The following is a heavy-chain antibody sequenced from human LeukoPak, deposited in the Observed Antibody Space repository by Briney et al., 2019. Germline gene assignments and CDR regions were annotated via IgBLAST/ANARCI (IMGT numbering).Heavy chain of an antibody. Sequence: GGSLRLSCAASGFTFSSYEMNWVRQAPGKGLEWVSYISSSSSTIYYADSVKGRFTISRDNAKNSLYLQMNSLRAEDTAVYYCARDLGGGYFNWGQGTLVTVSS. D-gene: IGHD1-26*01. CDR1: GFTFSSYE. J-gene: IGHJ4*02. CDR3: ARDLGGGYFN. V-gene: IGHV3-48*01. CDR2: ISSSSSTI.